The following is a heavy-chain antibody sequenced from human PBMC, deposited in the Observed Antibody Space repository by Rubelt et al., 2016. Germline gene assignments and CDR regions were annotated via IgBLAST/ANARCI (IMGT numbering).Heavy chain of an antibody. V-gene: IGHV3-7*01. J-gene: IGHJ4*02. Sequence: EGVANIKQDGSEKHYVDSVKGRFTISRDNAKNSLYLQMNSLRAEDTAVYYCARADYYDSSGYGDWGQGTLVTVSS. D-gene: IGHD3-22*01. CDR3: ARADYYDSSGYGD. CDR2: IKQDGSEK.